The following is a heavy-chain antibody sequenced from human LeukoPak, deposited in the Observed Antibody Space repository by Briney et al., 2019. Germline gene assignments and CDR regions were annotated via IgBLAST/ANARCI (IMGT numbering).Heavy chain of an antibody. J-gene: IGHJ5*02. CDR2: ISAYNGNT. Sequence: ASVKVSCKASGYTFTSYGISWVRQAPGQGLEWMGWISAYNGNTNYAQKLQGRVTMTTDTSTSTAYMELRSLRSDDTAVYYCARDRGGSGSYYMSWYDPWGQGTLVTVSS. CDR3: ARDRGGSGSYYMSWYDP. D-gene: IGHD3-10*01. V-gene: IGHV1-18*01. CDR1: GYTFTSYG.